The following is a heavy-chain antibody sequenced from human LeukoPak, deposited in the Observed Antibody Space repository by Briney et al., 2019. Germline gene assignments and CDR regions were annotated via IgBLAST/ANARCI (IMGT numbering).Heavy chain of an antibody. CDR2: ISSSSSYI. Sequence: PGGSLRLSCAASGFTFSSYWMHWVRQAPGKGLVWVSSISSSSSYIYYADSVKGRFTISRDNAKNSLYLQMNSLRAEDTAVYYCARGCPELEPLNYYYYYGMDVWGQGTTVTVSS. CDR3: ARGCPELEPLNYYYYYGMDV. J-gene: IGHJ6*02. V-gene: IGHV3-21*01. CDR1: GFTFSSYW. D-gene: IGHD1-1*01.